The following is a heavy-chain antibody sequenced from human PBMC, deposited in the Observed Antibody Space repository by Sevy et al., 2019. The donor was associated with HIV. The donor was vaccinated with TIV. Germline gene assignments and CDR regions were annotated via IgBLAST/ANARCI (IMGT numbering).Heavy chain of an antibody. V-gene: IGHV4-59*01. CDR2: IYYSGST. CDR1: GGSISSYY. D-gene: IGHD5-18*01. J-gene: IGHJ4*02. CDR3: ARGGYSYGRGFDY. Sequence: SETLSLTCTVSGGSISSYYWSWIRQPPGKGLEWIGYIYYSGSTNYNPSLKSRVTISVDTSKNQFSLMLSSVTAADTAVYYCARGGYSYGRGFDYWGQGTLVTVSS.